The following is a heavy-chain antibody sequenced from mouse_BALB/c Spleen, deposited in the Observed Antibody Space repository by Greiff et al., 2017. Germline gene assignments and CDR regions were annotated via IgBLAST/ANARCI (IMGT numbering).Heavy chain of an antibody. Sequence: EVKLVESGGGLVQPGGSRKLSCAASGFTFSSFGMHWVRQAPEKGLEWVAYISSGSSTIYYADTVKGRFTISRDNPKNTLFLQMTSLRSEDTAMYYCARAGGEVVAPFDDWGQGTTLTVSS. CDR1: GFTFSSFG. D-gene: IGHD1-1*01. V-gene: IGHV5-17*02. J-gene: IGHJ2*01. CDR3: ARAGGEVVAPFDD. CDR2: ISSGSSTI.